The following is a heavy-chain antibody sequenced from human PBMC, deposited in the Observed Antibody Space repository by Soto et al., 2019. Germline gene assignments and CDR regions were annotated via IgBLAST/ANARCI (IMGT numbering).Heavy chain of an antibody. CDR2: IYYSGST. CDR1: GGSISSGGYY. Sequence: PSETLSLTCTVSGGSISSGGYYWSWIRQHPGKGLEWIGYIYYSGSTYHNPSLKSRVTISVDTSKNQFSLKLSSVTAADTAVYYCARGQYGDKVHYWGQGALVTVSS. J-gene: IGHJ4*02. D-gene: IGHD7-27*01. V-gene: IGHV4-30-4*08. CDR3: ARGQYGDKVHY.